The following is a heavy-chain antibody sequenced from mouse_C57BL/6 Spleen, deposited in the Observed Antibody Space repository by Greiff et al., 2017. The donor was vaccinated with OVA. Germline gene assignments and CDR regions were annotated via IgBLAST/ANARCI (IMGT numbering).Heavy chain of an antibody. V-gene: IGHV5-6*01. CDR2: ISSGGSYT. J-gene: IGHJ4*01. D-gene: IGHD2-3*01. CDR3: ARDGGAMDY. CDR1: GFTFSSYG. Sequence: DVHLVESGGDLVKPGGSLKLSCAASGFTFSSYGMSWVRQTPDKRLEWVATISSGGSYTYYPDSVKGRFTISRDNAKNTLYLQMSSLKSEDTAMYYCARDGGAMDYWGQGTSVTVSS.